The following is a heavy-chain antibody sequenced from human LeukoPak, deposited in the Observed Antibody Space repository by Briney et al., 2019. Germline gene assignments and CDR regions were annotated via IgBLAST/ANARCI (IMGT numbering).Heavy chain of an antibody. J-gene: IGHJ3*02. CDR2: ISSSSGYI. CDR3: ASLGYCSSTSCQGVAFDI. CDR1: GFTFSSYS. D-gene: IGHD2-2*01. V-gene: IGHV3-21*01. Sequence: GGSLRLSCAASGFTFSSYSMNWVRQAPGKGLEWVSSISSSSGYIYYADSVKGRFTISRDNAKNSLYLQMNSLRAEDTAVYYCASLGYCSSTSCQGVAFDIWGQGTMVTVSS.